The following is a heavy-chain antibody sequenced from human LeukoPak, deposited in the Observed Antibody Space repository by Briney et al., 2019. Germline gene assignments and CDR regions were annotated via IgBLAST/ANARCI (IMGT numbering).Heavy chain of an antibody. CDR1: GYTFTGYY. J-gene: IGHJ2*01. CDR3: ARDPTAYCSGGSCYSGWYFDL. D-gene: IGHD2-15*01. V-gene: IGHV1-2*02. Sequence: GASVKVSCKASGYTFTGYYMHWVRQAPGQGLEWMGWINPNSGGTNYAQKFQGRVTMTRDTSISTAYMELSRLGSDDTAVYYCARDPTAYCSGGSCYSGWYFDLWGRGTLVTVSS. CDR2: INPNSGGT.